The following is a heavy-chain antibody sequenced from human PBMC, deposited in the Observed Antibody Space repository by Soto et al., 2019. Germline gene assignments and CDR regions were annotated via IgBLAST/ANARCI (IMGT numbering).Heavy chain of an antibody. D-gene: IGHD3-3*01. Sequence: QLQLQESGSALVKPSQTLSLTCAVSGGSISSGGYSWSWIRQPPGKGLEWIGYIYHSGSTYYNPSLKSRVTISVDRSKNQFSLKLSSVTAADTAVYYCAGMYYDFWSGYYSGGWFDPWGQGTLVTVSS. CDR2: IYHSGST. CDR1: GGSISSGGYS. J-gene: IGHJ5*02. CDR3: AGMYYDFWSGYYSGGWFDP. V-gene: IGHV4-30-2*01.